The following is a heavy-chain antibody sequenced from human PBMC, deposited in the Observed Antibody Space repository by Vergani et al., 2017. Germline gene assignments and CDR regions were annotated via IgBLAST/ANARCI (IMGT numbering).Heavy chain of an antibody. D-gene: IGHD5-12*01. Sequence: QVQLQESGPGLVKPSQTLSLTCTVSGGSISSGSYYWNWIRQPAGKGLEWIGRLYTSGSPNSNPSLKSRVTISVDTSKNQFSLKLRSVTAADTAVYYCARDRRGYSYGLEVQHWGQGTLVTVSS. CDR2: LYTSGSP. J-gene: IGHJ1*01. CDR3: ARDRRGYSYGLEVQH. V-gene: IGHV4-61*02. CDR1: GGSISSGSYY.